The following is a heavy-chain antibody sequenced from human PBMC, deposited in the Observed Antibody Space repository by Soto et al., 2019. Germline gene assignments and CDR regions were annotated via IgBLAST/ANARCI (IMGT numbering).Heavy chain of an antibody. J-gene: IGHJ4*02. CDR1: GFPFSGYG. D-gene: IGHD2-15*01. Sequence: QVQLVESGGGVVQPGGSLRLSCAASGFPFSGYGMHWVRQSPGEGLEWVAILANDGSYQYYAGSVKGRFTISRDNSKNTLYLQMDSLRPEDTAVYYCARSIGGSSYYPPDYWGQGTLVTVSS. CDR3: ARSIGGSSYYPPDY. V-gene: IGHV3-30*03. CDR2: LANDGSYQ.